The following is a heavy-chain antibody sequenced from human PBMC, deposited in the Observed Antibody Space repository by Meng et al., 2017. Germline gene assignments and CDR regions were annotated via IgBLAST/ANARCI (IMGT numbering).Heavy chain of an antibody. V-gene: IGHV1-8*03. Sequence: QGRLVQAGAGVKKPGASVKVSCKASGYTCTSYDINWVRQATGQGLEWMGWMNPNSGNTGYAQKFQGRVTITRNTSISTAYMELSSLRSEDTAVYYCARGYYGSGLFDPWGQGTLVTVSS. CDR2: MNPNSGNT. J-gene: IGHJ5*02. CDR1: GYTCTSYD. CDR3: ARGYYGSGLFDP. D-gene: IGHD3-10*01.